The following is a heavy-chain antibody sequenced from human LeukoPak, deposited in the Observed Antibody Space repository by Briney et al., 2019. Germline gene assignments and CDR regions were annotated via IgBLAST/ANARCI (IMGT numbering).Heavy chain of an antibody. D-gene: IGHD6-19*01. CDR2: INHSGST. J-gene: IGHJ4*02. V-gene: IGHV4-34*01. CDR1: GGSFSGDY. CDR3: ARRPRYSSGGYYFDS. Sequence: PSETLSLTCAVYGGSFSGDYWNWIRQPPGKGLEWIGEINHSGSTNSNPSLKSRVTISVDRSKNQFSLKLSSVTAADTAVYYCARRPRYSSGGYYFDSWGQGTLVTVSS.